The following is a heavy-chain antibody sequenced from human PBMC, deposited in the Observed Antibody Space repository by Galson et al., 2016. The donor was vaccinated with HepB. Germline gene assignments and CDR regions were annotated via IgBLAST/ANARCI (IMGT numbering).Heavy chain of an antibody. CDR2: MSYTGST. V-gene: IGHV4-39*01. CDR3: ARRLSAAPVFPFDF. D-gene: IGHD6-25*01. J-gene: IGHJ3*01. CDR1: GGSISSSVYY. Sequence: SETLSLTCTVSGGSISSSVYYWGWIRQPQGKGPEWIASMSYTGSTYYNPSLESRVTISVDTARNQFSLNLSSVTAAHTAVYFCARRLSAAPVFPFDFWGRGTMVTVSS.